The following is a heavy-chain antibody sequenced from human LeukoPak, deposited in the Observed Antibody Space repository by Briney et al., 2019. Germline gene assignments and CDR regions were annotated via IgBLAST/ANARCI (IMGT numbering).Heavy chain of an antibody. D-gene: IGHD6-13*01. J-gene: IGHJ5*02. V-gene: IGHV1-69*13. CDR3: AREKDNNTWYWFDP. CDR1: GGIFSSYA. Sequence: SVKVSCKTSGGIFSSYAISWVRQAPGQGLEWMGGIIPIFGTANYAQKFQGRVTIIADESTSTAYMELSSLRSEDTAVYYCAREKDNNTWYWFDPWGQGTLVTVSS. CDR2: IIPIFGTA.